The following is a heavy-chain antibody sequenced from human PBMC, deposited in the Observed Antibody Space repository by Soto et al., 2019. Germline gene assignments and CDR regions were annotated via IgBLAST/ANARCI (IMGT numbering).Heavy chain of an antibody. CDR3: AKTWEQWLVLGY. V-gene: IGHV1-18*04. CDR1: GYTFTTYG. D-gene: IGHD6-19*01. J-gene: IGHJ4*02. CDR2: ISAYNGNT. Sequence: ASVKVSCKASGYTFTTYGISWVRQAPGQGLEWMGWISAYNGNTNYAQKLQGRVTMTTDTSTSTAYMELRSLRAEDTAVYYCAKTWEQWLVLGYWGQGTLVTVSS.